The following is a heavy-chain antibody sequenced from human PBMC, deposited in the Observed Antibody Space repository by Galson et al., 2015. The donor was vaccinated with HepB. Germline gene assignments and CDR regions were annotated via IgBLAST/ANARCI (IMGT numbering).Heavy chain of an antibody. CDR1: EFTFSSYA. J-gene: IGHJ2*01. D-gene: IGHD6-13*01. Sequence: SLRLSCAASEFTFSSYAMNWVRQAPGKGLDWVSAISGRGGSTYYADSVEGWFTISRDNSKNTLYLQMNSLRAEDTAVYYCAKTGIAAAGKGSYFDLWGRGTLVTVSS. CDR2: ISGRGGST. V-gene: IGHV3-23*01. CDR3: AKTGIAAAGKGSYFDL.